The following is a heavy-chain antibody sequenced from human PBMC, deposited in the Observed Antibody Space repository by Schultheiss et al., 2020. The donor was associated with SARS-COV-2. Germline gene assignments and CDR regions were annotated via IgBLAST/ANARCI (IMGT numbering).Heavy chain of an antibody. Sequence: GGSLRLSCAASGFTFSDYYMSWIRQAPGKGLEWVSYISSSGSTIYYADSVKGRFTISRDNAKNSLYLQMNSLRAEDTAVYYCAREGLSSSWYRDYYYGMDVWGQGTTVTVSS. CDR2: ISSSGSTI. CDR3: AREGLSSSWYRDYYYGMDV. CDR1: GFTFSDYY. J-gene: IGHJ6*02. V-gene: IGHV3-11*01. D-gene: IGHD6-13*01.